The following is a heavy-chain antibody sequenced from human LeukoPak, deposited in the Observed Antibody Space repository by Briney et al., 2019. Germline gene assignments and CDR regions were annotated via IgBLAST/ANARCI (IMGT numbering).Heavy chain of an antibody. D-gene: IGHD2-2*01. CDR3: ARGRRPAAYRRWFDP. J-gene: IGHJ5*02. CDR1: GGSFSGYY. V-gene: IGHV4-34*01. CDR2: INHSGST. Sequence: SEILSLTCAVYGGSFSGYYWSWIRRPPGKGLEWIGEINHSGSTNYNPSLKSRVTISVDTSKNQFSLKLSSVTAADTAVYYCARGRRPAAYRRWFDPWGQGTLVTVSS.